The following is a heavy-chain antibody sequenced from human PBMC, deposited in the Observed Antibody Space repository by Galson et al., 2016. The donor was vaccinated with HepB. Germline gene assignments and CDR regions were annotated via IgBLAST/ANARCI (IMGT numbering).Heavy chain of an antibody. J-gene: IGHJ6*02. V-gene: IGHV4-59*11. CDR1: GYTFTDHY. CDR3: ARVETYYYSMDV. Sequence: SCKASGYTFTDHYMYWVRQAPGQGLEWIGYIYYSGSTSYNPSLESRVTISLDTSTNQFSLKLSSVTAADTAVYYCARVETYYYSMDVWGQGTTVTVSS. CDR2: IYYSGST. D-gene: IGHD3-3*01.